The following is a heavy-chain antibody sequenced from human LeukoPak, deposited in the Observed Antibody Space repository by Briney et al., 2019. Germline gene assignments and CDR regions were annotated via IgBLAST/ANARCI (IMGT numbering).Heavy chain of an antibody. Sequence: GGSLRLSCAASGFTFSSYWMHWVRQAPGKGLVWVSRINSDGSSTSYADSVKGRFTISRDNAKNTLYLQMNSPRAEDTAVYYCARVRSRQWLVLDYWGQGTLVNVSS. CDR1: GFTFSSYW. D-gene: IGHD6-19*01. CDR2: INSDGSST. V-gene: IGHV3-74*01. J-gene: IGHJ4*02. CDR3: ARVRSRQWLVLDY.